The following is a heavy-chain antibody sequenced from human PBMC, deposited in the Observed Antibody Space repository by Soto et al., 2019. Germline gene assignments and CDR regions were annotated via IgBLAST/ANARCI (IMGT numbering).Heavy chain of an antibody. Sequence: SETLSLTCRVSGGSIDSANYYWTWIRQLPGKGPEWIGNIYYSGTTFYNPSLKSRLTISIDTSRNQFSLQLTSVTAADTAVYFCARDQGYRDFFSASHYHYHMDIWGQGTTVTVSS. CDR1: GGSIDSANYY. CDR3: ARDQGYRDFFSASHYHYHMDI. D-gene: IGHD3-3*01. CDR2: IYYSGTT. V-gene: IGHV4-30-4*01. J-gene: IGHJ6*02.